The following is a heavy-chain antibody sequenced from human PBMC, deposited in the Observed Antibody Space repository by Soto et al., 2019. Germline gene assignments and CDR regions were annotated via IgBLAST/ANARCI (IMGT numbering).Heavy chain of an antibody. Sequence: EVQLVESGGGLVQPGGSLRLSCEVSGFTFSTYWMHWVRQAPGKGRVWVLRINSDGSSSNYADSVKGRFTISRDNAKNTLYLQMDSLRTEDTAVYYCVRGAPFDYWGQGTLVTVSS. CDR1: GFTFSTYW. CDR2: INSDGSSS. V-gene: IGHV3-74*01. J-gene: IGHJ4*02. CDR3: VRGAPFDY.